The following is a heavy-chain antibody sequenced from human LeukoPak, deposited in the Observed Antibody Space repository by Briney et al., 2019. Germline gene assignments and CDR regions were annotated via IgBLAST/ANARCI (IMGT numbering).Heavy chain of an antibody. D-gene: IGHD4-23*01. CDR2: IYYSGST. J-gene: IGHJ2*01. V-gene: IGHV4-61*05. CDR3: ARSVVTLYWYFDL. CDR1: GGSISSSSYY. Sequence: PSETLSLTCTVSGGSISSSSYYWGWIRQPPGKGLEWIGYIYYSGSTNYNPSLKSRVTISLDTSENQFSLKLSSVTTADTAVYYCARSVVTLYWYFDLWGRGTLVTVSS.